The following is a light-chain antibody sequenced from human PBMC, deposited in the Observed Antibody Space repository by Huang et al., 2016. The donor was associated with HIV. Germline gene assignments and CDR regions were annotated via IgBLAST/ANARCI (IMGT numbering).Light chain of an antibody. Sequence: DIQMTQSPSSLSASVGDRVTITCRASQRVGSYLNWYQQKPGKAPELLIYASSSLQSGVPSRFSGSGYGTDFTLTISSLQPEDFATYYCQQSYSTPWTFGQGTRVEIK. CDR3: QQSYSTPWT. V-gene: IGKV1-39*01. J-gene: IGKJ1*01. CDR2: ASS. CDR1: QRVGSY.